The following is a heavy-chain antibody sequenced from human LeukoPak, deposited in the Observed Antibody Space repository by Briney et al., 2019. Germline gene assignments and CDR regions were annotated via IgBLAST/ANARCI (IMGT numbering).Heavy chain of an antibody. J-gene: IGHJ4*02. CDR2: ISGGGTAT. CDR1: GFPFSNYA. CDR3: VKGGRTNSPLDY. D-gene: IGHD1-14*01. V-gene: IGHV3-23*01. Sequence: QTGGSLRLSCAASGFPFSNYAMTWVRQAPGRGLEWVSVISGGGTATYYADSVTGRLTISRDNSKNTLYLQMTSMRADDTAIYYCVKGGRTNSPLDYWGQGTLVTVSS.